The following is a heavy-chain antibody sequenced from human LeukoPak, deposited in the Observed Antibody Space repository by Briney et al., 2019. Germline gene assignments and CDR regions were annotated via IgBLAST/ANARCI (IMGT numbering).Heavy chain of an antibody. D-gene: IGHD6-19*01. V-gene: IGHV1-2*02. CDR3: ARGQILRSGSADAFDI. CDR2: INPNSGGT. J-gene: IGHJ3*02. Sequence: VASVKVSCKASGYTFTGYYMHWVRQAPGQGLEWMGWINPNSGGTNYAQKFQGRVTMTRDTSISTAYMELSRLRSDDTAVYYCARGQILRSGSADAFDIWGQGTMVTVSS. CDR1: GYTFTGYY.